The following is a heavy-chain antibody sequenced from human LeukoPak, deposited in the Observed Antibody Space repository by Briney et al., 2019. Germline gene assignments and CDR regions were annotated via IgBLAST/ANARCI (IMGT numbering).Heavy chain of an antibody. CDR1: GFTFSSYG. CDR2: ISYDGSNK. D-gene: IGHD5-12*01. V-gene: IGHV3-30*18. J-gene: IGHJ4*02. Sequence: PGGSLRLSCAASGFTFSSYGMHWVRQAPGKGLEWVAVISYDGSNKYYADSVKGRFTISRDNSKNTLYLQMNSLRAEDTAVYYCAKDLGGYDRNYWGQGTLVTVSS. CDR3: AKDLGGYDRNY.